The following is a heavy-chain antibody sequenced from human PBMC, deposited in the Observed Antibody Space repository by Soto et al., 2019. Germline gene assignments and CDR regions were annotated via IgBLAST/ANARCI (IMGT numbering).Heavy chain of an antibody. D-gene: IGHD6-6*01. J-gene: IGHJ4*02. Sequence: QVQLQESGPGLVKPSETLSLICTVSGGSISSYYWNWIRQSPGKGLEWIASLYYSGTTNYNPSLKSRITTSVDPSKKQFSLKMRSVTAADTAVYYCARDSFPPYSSSSKGFDYWGQGSLVTVST. CDR3: ARDSFPPYSSSSKGFDY. CDR2: LYYSGTT. V-gene: IGHV4-59*01. CDR1: GGSISSYY.